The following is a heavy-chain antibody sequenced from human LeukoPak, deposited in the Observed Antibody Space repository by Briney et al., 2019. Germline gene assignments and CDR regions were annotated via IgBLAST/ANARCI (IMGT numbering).Heavy chain of an antibody. CDR3: ARTGRASWEKVRKNYFDY. V-gene: IGHV4-34*01. J-gene: IGHJ4*02. D-gene: IGHD3-9*01. Sequence: PSETLSLTCAVYGGSFSGYYWSWIRQPPGKGLEWIGEINHSGSTNYNPSLKSRVTISVDTSKNQFSLKLGSVTAADTAVYYCARTGRASWEKVRKNYFDYWGQGTLVTVSS. CDR1: GGSFSGYY. CDR2: INHSGST.